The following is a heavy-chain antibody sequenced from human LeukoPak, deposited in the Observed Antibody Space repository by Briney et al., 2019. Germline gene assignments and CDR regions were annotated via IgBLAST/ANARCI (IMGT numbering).Heavy chain of an antibody. D-gene: IGHD3-10*01. V-gene: IGHV3-23*01. CDR2: ISGSGGST. CDR3: AKDVLEYYYGSGSFY. J-gene: IGHJ4*02. Sequence: GGSLRLSCAASGFTFSSYAMSWVRQAPGKGLEWVSAISGSGGSTYYADSVKGRFTISRDNSKNTLYLQMNSLRAEDTAVYYCAKDVLEYYYGSGSFYWGQGTLVTVSS. CDR1: GFTFSSYA.